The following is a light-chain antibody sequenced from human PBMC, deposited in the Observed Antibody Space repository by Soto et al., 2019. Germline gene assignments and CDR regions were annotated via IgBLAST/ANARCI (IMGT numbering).Light chain of an antibody. J-gene: IGKJ1*01. CDR1: ESVGNY. CDR3: LQRSVWPWT. CDR2: DVF. Sequence: EIVLTQSPATLSLSPGERATLSCRASESVGNYLAWYQQKPGQAPRLLIYDVFNRATGIPARLSGSGSGTDFTLTISSLEPEDFAVYYCLQRSVWPWTFGQGTRLEVK. V-gene: IGKV3-11*01.